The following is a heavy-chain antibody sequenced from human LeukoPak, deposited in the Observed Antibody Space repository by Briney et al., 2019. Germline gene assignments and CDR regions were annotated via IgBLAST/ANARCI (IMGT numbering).Heavy chain of an antibody. CDR2: MNPNSGNT. D-gene: IGHD2-15*01. CDR1: GYTFTSYD. CDR3: ARGTRGTLGYCSGGSCYSFFY. J-gene: IGHJ4*02. V-gene: IGHV1-8*01. Sequence: ASVKVSFKASGYTFTSYDINWVRQATGQGLEWMGWMNPNSGNTGYAQKFQARVTMTRNTSISTAYMELSSLRSEDTAVYYCARGTRGTLGYCSGGSCYSFFYWGQGTLVTVSS.